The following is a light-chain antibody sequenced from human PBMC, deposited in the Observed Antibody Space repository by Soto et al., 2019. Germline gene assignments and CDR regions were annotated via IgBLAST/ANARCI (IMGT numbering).Light chain of an antibody. Sequence: DIQMTQSPSTLSASVGDRVTITCRASQSISYWLAWYQQKPGKAPKLLIYMASSLESGVPARFSGSGAGTEFTLTISSLQPDDFATYYCQQYNSYWTFGQGTKVDIK. CDR1: QSISYW. CDR3: QQYNSYWT. V-gene: IGKV1-5*03. CDR2: MAS. J-gene: IGKJ1*01.